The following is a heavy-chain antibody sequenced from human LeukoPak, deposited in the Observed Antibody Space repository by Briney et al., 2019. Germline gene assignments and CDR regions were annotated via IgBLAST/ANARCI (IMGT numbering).Heavy chain of an antibody. Sequence: NASETLSLTCTVSGGSISSYYWSWIRQPPGKGLEWIGYIYYSGSTNYNPSLKSRVTISVDTSKNQFSLKLSSVTAADTAVYYCAGQRGRVGANVWFDLWGQGTLVTVSS. CDR1: GGSISSYY. J-gene: IGHJ5*02. V-gene: IGHV4-59*08. CDR2: IYYSGST. CDR3: AGQRGRVGANVWFDL. D-gene: IGHD1-26*01.